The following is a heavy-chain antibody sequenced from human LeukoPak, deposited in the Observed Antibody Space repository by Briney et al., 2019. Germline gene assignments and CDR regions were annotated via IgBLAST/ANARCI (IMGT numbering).Heavy chain of an antibody. CDR2: MIPIFGTA. CDR1: GGTFSSYA. J-gene: IGHJ6*03. V-gene: IGHV1-69*05. CDR3: ARDGFRATVTTIAVYYYMDV. Sequence: GASVKVSCKASGGTFSSYAISWVRQAPGQGLEWMGGMIPIFGTANYAQKFQGRVTMTRDTSISTAYMELSRLRSDDTAVYYCARDGFRATVTTIAVYYYMDVWGKGTTVTISS. D-gene: IGHD4-17*01.